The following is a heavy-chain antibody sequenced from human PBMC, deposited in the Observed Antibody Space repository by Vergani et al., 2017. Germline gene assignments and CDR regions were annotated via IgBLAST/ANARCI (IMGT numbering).Heavy chain of an antibody. CDR2: ISSSSSTI. CDR3: AKDSSRRVVHFDY. Sequence: EVQLVESGGGLVQPGGSLRLSCAASGFTFSSYSMNWVRQAPGKGLEWVSYISSSSSTIYYADSVKGRFTISRDNAKNSLYLQMNSLRAEDTAVYYCAKDSSRRVVHFDYWGQGTLVTVSS. D-gene: IGHD6-13*01. CDR1: GFTFSSYS. J-gene: IGHJ4*02. V-gene: IGHV3-48*01.